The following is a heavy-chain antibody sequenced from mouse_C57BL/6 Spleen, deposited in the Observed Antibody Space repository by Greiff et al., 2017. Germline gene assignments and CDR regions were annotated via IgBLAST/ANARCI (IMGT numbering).Heavy chain of an antibody. CDR3: ASLIYYDYDETY. D-gene: IGHD2-4*01. J-gene: IGHJ3*01. V-gene: IGHV5-9*01. CDR1: GFTFSSYT. Sequence: EVKLVESGGGLVKPGGSLKLSCAASGFTFSSYTMSWVRQTPEKRLEWVATISGGGGNTYYPDSVKGRFTISRDNAKNTLYLQMSSLRSEDTALYYCASLIYYDYDETYWGQGTLVTVSA. CDR2: ISGGGGNT.